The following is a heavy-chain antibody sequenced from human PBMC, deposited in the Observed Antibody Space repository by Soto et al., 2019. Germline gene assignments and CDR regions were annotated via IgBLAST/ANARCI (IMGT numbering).Heavy chain of an antibody. V-gene: IGHV1-69*13. CDR2: IIPIFGTA. J-gene: IGHJ6*02. CDR3: ARGFWSGYSARYYYGMDV. D-gene: IGHD3-3*01. Sequence: GASVKVSCKASGGTFSSYAISWVRQAPGQGLEWMGGIIPIFGTANYAQKFQGRVTITADESTSTAYMELSSLRSEDTAVYYCARGFWSGYSARYYYGMDVWGQGTTVTVSS. CDR1: GGTFSSYA.